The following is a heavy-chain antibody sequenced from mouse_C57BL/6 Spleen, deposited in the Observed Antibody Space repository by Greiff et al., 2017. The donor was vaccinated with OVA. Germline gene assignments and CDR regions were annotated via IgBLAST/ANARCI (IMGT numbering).Heavy chain of an antibody. V-gene: IGHV7-3*01. D-gene: IGHD2-4*01. CDR1: GFTFTDYY. Sequence: EVHLVESGGGLVQPGGSLSLSCAASGFTFTDYYMSWVRQPPGKALEWLGFIRNKANGYTTEYSASVKGRFTISRDNSQSILYLQMNALRAEDSATYYCASSSYDYLGFAYWGKGTLATVSA. CDR3: ASSSYDYLGFAY. J-gene: IGHJ3*01. CDR2: IRNKANGYTT.